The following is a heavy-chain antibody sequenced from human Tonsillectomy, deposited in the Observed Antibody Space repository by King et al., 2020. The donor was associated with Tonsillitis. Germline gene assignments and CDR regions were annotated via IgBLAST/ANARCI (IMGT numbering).Heavy chain of an antibody. D-gene: IGHD3-22*01. J-gene: IGHJ4*02. CDR3: ASLYKEGSGYSSPDFDY. CDR1: GFTFSSYS. Sequence: VQLVESGGGLVKPGGSLRLSCAASGFTFSSYSMNWVRQAPGKGLEWVSSISSSSSYIYYADSVKGRFTISRDNAKNSLYLQMNSLRAEDTAACYRASLYKEGSGYSSPDFDYWGQGTLVTVSS. CDR2: ISSSSSYI. V-gene: IGHV3-21*01.